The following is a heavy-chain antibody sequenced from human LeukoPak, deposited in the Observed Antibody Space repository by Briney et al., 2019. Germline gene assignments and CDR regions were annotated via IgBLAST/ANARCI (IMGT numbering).Heavy chain of an antibody. Sequence: PGGSLRLSCTASGFTFGDYAMSWVRQAPGKGLEWVGFIRSKAYGGTTEYAASVKGRFTISRDDSKSIAYLQMNSLKTEDTAVYYCAKDLEPYAEISDYFDYWGQGTLVTVSS. J-gene: IGHJ4*02. V-gene: IGHV3-49*04. D-gene: IGHD2-2*01. CDR2: IRSKAYGGTT. CDR3: AKDLEPYAEISDYFDY. CDR1: GFTFGDYA.